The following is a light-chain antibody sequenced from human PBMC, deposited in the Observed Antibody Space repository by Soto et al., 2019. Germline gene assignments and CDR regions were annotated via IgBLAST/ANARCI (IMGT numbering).Light chain of an antibody. V-gene: IGKV1-6*01. J-gene: IGKJ4*01. CDR1: QGIRKD. CDR3: QQVNYYPFT. Sequence: AVQMTQSPSSLSASVGDRVTITCRASQGIRKDLGWYQQKPGKAPKVLIYGASNLQSGVPTRFSGSGSGTEFTLTISNLQPEDVATYYCQQVNYYPFTFGGGTRVEIK. CDR2: GAS.